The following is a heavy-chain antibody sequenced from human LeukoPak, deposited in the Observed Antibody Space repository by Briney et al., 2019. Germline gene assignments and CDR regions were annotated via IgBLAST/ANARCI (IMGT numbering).Heavy chain of an antibody. Sequence: GESLKISCAAGGCSITDYWIGGLHQMPGEGLEWMGIIYPGDSDTRYSPSFQGQVTFSADKSISTAYLQWRSPKASDSAIYYCATALVAPYDFWGQGTLVTVSS. D-gene: IGHD5-12*01. V-gene: IGHV5-51*07. CDR3: ATALVAPYDF. CDR1: GCSITDYW. CDR2: IYPGDSDT. J-gene: IGHJ4*02.